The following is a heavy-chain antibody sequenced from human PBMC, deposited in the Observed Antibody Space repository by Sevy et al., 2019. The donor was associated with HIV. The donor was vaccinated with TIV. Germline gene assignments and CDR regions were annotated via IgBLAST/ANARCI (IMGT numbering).Heavy chain of an antibody. CDR1: GGSISSSSYY. CDR3: ARERGWFGELFGY. V-gene: IGHV4-39*02. D-gene: IGHD3-10*01. Sequence: SETLSLTCTVSGGSISSSSYYWGWIRQPPGKGLEWIGSIYYSGSTYYNPSLKSRVTISVDTSKNQFSLKLSSVTAADTAVYYCARERGWFGELFGYWGQGTLVTVSS. CDR2: IYYSGST. J-gene: IGHJ4*02.